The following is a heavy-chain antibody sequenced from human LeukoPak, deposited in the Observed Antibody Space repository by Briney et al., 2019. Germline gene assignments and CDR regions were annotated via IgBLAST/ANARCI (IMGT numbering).Heavy chain of an antibody. CDR1: GFTVSSNY. J-gene: IGHJ4*02. CDR2: IYSGGST. CDR3: AREGDSSGYYSGFDY. D-gene: IGHD3-22*01. Sequence: PGGSLRLSCAASGFTVSSNYMSWVRQAPGKGLKWGSVIYSGGSTYYADSVKGRFTISRDNSKNTLYLQMNSLRAEDTAVYYCAREGDSSGYYSGFDYWGQGTLVTVSS. V-gene: IGHV3-53*01.